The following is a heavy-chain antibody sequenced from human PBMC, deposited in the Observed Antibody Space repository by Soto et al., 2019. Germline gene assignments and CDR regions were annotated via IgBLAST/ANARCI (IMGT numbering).Heavy chain of an antibody. CDR1: GRSISSSSYY. V-gene: IGHV4-39*01. Sequence: SETLSLTCTVSGRSISSSSYYWGWIRQPPGKGLEWIGSIYYSGSTYYNPSLKSRVTISVDTSKNQFSLKLSSVTAADTAVYYCARGDGEQQLVRYYYYGMDVWGQGTTVT. CDR3: ARGDGEQQLVRYYYYGMDV. D-gene: IGHD6-13*01. J-gene: IGHJ6*02. CDR2: IYYSGST.